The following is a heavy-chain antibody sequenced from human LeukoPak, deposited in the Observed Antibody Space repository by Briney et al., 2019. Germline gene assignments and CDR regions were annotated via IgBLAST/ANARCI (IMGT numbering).Heavy chain of an antibody. V-gene: IGHV4-59*01. CDR2: IYYSGST. CDR1: GGSISSYY. Sequence: SETLSLTCTASGGSISSYYWSWIRQPPGKGLEWIGYIYYSGSTNYNPSLKSRVTISVDTSKNQFSLKLSSVTAADTAVYYCARGGFLLSADTAMVPHYDYWGQGTLVTVSS. D-gene: IGHD5-18*01. CDR3: ARGGFLLSADTAMVPHYDY. J-gene: IGHJ4*02.